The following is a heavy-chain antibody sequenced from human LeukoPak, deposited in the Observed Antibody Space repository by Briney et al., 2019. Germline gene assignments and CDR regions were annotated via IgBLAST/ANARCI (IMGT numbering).Heavy chain of an antibody. V-gene: IGHV1-46*01. J-gene: IGHJ4*02. Sequence: ASVKVSCKASGYTFTSYYMHWVRQAPGQGLEWMGIINPSGGSTSYAQKFQGRVTISRDNAKNSLYLQMNSLRAEDTAVYYCARVENGYNYKAIKPFDYWGQGTLVTVSS. CDR1: GYTFTSYY. D-gene: IGHD5-24*01. CDR3: ARVENGYNYKAIKPFDY. CDR2: INPSGGST.